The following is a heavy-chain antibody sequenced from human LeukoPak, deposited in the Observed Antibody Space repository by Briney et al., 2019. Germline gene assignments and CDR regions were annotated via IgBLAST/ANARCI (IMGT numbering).Heavy chain of an antibody. V-gene: IGHV4-59*01. CDR2: TSYSGNT. J-gene: IGHJ6*02. CDR1: GGSIGNYY. Sequence: SETLSLTCIVSGGSIGNYYWNWLRQPPGKGLEWIGYTSYSGNTIYNPSLKSRVTISIDPFKNQLSLKVTSVTAADTAVYYCARDHGYFGMDVWGQGTTVTISS. CDR3: ARDHGYFGMDV.